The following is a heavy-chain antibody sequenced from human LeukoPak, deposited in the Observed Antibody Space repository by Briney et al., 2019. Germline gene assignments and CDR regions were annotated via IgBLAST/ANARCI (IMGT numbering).Heavy chain of an antibody. V-gene: IGHV3-7*01. J-gene: IGHJ4*02. D-gene: IGHD6-6*01. CDR1: EFIFYDYW. CDR2: INQHGSEK. CDR3: ASSTHLYGSSSGGY. Sequence: GGSLRLSCVASEFIFYDYWMIWVRQAPGKGLEWVANINQHGSEKNYVDSVKGRFTISRDNAKNVVYLQMNTLRAEDTAVYYCASSTHLYGSSSGGYWGQGTLVTVSS.